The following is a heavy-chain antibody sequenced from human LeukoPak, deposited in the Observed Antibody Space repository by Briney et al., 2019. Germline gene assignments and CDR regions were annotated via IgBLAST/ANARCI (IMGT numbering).Heavy chain of an antibody. CDR3: ARGAPHGYCSGGSCCSDY. V-gene: IGHV4-34*01. CDR2: INHSGST. J-gene: IGHJ4*02. D-gene: IGHD2-15*01. Sequence: SETLSLTCAVYGGSFSGYYWSWIRQPPGKGLEWIGEINHSGSTNYNPSLKSRVTISVDTSKNQFSLKLSSVTAADTAVYYCARGAPHGYCSGGSCCSDYWGQGTLVTVSS. CDR1: GGSFSGYY.